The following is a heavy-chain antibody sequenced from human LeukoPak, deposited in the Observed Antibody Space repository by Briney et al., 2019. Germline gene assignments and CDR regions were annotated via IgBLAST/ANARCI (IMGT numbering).Heavy chain of an antibody. J-gene: IGHJ4*02. CDR2: VNNDGSST. D-gene: IGHD6-13*01. Sequence: GGSLRLSCAASGFTFSTYWMNWVRQAPGKRLVWVSRVNNDGSSTSYADSVKGRFTISRDNTKNTLYLQMNSLRAEDTAVYYCARDLKDLLQNYRSTWYPADYWGQGTLVTVSS. V-gene: IGHV3-74*01. CDR1: GFTFSTYW. CDR3: ARDLKDLLQNYRSTWYPADY.